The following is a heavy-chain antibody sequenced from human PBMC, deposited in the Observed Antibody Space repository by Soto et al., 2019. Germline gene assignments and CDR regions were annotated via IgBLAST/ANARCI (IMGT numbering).Heavy chain of an antibody. J-gene: IGHJ4*02. D-gene: IGHD3-22*01. CDR1: GFTFGSYA. Sequence: EVQMLASGGGLVQPGGSLRLSCAASGFTFGSYAMSWVRQAPGRGLELVSIISASGAGTKYADSVKGRFTVSRDNSRNTVYLQMNSLRAEDTAIYYCAKLYYYDSTGYFRHFDYWGQGTLVTVSS. V-gene: IGHV3-23*01. CDR2: ISASGAGT. CDR3: AKLYYYDSTGYFRHFDY.